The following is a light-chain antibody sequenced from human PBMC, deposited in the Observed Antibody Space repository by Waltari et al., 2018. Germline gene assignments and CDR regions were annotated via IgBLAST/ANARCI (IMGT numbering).Light chain of an antibody. V-gene: IGKV3-20*01. Sequence: EIVLTQSPGTLPLSPGERATLSCRASQSVSSSYLAWYQQKPGQAPRLLIYGASSRATGIPDRFSGSVSGTDFTLSISRLEPEDVAVYYCQQYGRSRWTFGQGTKGE. CDR1: QSVSSSY. CDR2: GAS. J-gene: IGKJ1*01. CDR3: QQYGRSRWT.